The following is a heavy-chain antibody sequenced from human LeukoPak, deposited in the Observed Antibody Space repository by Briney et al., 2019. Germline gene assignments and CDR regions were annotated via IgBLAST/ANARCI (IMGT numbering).Heavy chain of an antibody. Sequence: PSETLSLTCTVSGGSISSYYWSWIRQPAGKGLEWIGRIYTSGSTNYNPSLKSRVTISVDTSKNQFSLKLSSVTAADTAVYYCARDRSYVFYYYMDVWGKGTTVTVSS. CDR3: ARDRSYVFYYYMDV. V-gene: IGHV4-4*07. J-gene: IGHJ6*03. CDR1: GGSISSYY. D-gene: IGHD1-26*01. CDR2: IYTSGST.